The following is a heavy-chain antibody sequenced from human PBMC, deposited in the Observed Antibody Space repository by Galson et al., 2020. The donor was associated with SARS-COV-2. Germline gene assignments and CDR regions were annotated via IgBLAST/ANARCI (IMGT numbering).Heavy chain of an antibody. V-gene: IGHV1-24*01. CDR1: GYTLSELS. D-gene: IGHD3-3*02. CDR2: LDPEDGET. CDR3: ATALPFFQGLDYDYYGMDV. Sequence: ASVKVSCKVSGYTLSELSMHWVRQAPGKGLEWMGSLDPEDGETIYAQKFQVRVTMTADTSTDTASMELSSLRSEDTAVYYCATALPFFQGLDYDYYGMDVWGQGTTVTVSS. J-gene: IGHJ6*02.